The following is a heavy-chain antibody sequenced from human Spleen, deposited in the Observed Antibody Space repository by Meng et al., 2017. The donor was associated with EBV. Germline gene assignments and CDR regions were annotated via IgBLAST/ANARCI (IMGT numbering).Heavy chain of an antibody. V-gene: IGHV3-33*01. CDR1: GFTINSYG. Sequence: QVQLVESGGGVVQPGRSLRLSCAASGFTINSYGMHWVRQAPGKGLEWVAVIWYDGSVKYYADSVKGRFTISRDISKNALFLQMNSLGAEDTAVYYCARPVEVYGDHYDFHYWGQGTLVTVFS. J-gene: IGHJ4*02. CDR2: IWYDGSVK. D-gene: IGHD4-17*01. CDR3: ARPVEVYGDHYDFHY.